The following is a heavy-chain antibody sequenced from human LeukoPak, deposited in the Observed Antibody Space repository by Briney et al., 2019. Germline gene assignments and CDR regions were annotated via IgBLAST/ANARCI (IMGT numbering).Heavy chain of an antibody. CDR1: GFTFDDYA. V-gene: IGHV3-9*01. Sequence: GGSLRLSCAASGFTFDDYAMHWVRQAPGKGLEWVSGISWNSGGIGYADSVKGRFTISRDDAKNSLYLQMNSLRAEDTALYYCAKFVYGSYYDYWGQGTLVTVSS. CDR3: AKFVYGSYYDY. D-gene: IGHD1-26*01. J-gene: IGHJ4*02. CDR2: ISWNSGGI.